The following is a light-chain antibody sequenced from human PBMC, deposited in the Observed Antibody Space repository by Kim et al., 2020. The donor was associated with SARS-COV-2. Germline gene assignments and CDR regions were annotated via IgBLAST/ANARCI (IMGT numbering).Light chain of an antibody. J-gene: IGKJ1*01. CDR2: AAS. V-gene: IGKV1-9*01. CDR1: HGISSY. Sequence: AAVGDRVTITCRASHGISSYLAWYQQKPGKAPKLLIYAASTLQSGVPSRFSGSGAGTDFTLTISSLQPEDFATYYCQQLNSNPRTFGQGTKVDIK. CDR3: QQLNSNPRT.